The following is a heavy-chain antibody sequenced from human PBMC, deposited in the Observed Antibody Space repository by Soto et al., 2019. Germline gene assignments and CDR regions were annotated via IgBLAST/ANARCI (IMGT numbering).Heavy chain of an antibody. CDR2: IIPIFGTA. J-gene: IGHJ3*02. D-gene: IGHD2-15*01. V-gene: IGHV1-69*13. CDR1: GGTFSSYA. Sequence: SVKVSCKASGGTFSSYAISWVRQAPGPGLEWMGGIIPIFGTANYAQKFQGRVTITADESTSTAYMELSSLRSEDTAVYYCARDIGYCSGGSCPQPFFAFDIWGQGTMVTVSS. CDR3: ARDIGYCSGGSCPQPFFAFDI.